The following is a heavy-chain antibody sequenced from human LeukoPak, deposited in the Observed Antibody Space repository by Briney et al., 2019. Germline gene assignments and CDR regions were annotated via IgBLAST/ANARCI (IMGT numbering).Heavy chain of an antibody. CDR3: AKLQTAVVPAATLGFDS. D-gene: IGHD2-2*01. J-gene: IGHJ4*02. V-gene: IGHV3-23*01. Sequence: HPGGTLRLSCAASGFTFNKYAMSWVRQSPGKVLEWVSAIGRSGANSYYATSVKGRFSVSRGNTKNTFHLQMNSLRAEDTAIYYCAKLQTAVVPAATLGFDSWGQGTLVTVSS. CDR2: IGRSGANS. CDR1: GFTFNKYA.